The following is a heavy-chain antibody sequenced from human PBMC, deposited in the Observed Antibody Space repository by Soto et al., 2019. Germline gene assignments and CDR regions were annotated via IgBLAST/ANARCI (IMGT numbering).Heavy chain of an antibody. Sequence: GGSLRLSCAASGFTFSSYGMHWVRQAPGKGLEWVAVISYDGSNKYYADSVKGRFTISRDNSKNTLYLQMNSLRAEDTAVYYCAKGDWVLWGQGTTVTVSS. CDR3: AKGDWVL. J-gene: IGHJ6*02. CDR2: ISYDGSNK. CDR1: GFTFSSYG. D-gene: IGHD3-9*01. V-gene: IGHV3-30*18.